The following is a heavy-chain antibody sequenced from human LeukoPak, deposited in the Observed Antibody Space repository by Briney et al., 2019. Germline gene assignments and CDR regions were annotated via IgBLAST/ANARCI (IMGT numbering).Heavy chain of an antibody. V-gene: IGHV4-30-2*01. CDR3: ARGKISPTRLLTTYYDFWSGYYLPGPYYFDY. J-gene: IGHJ4*02. D-gene: IGHD3-3*01. CDR1: GGSISSGGYS. CDR2: IYHSGST. Sequence: PSETLSLTCAVSGGSISSGGYSWSWIRQPPGKGLEWIGYIYHSGSTYYNPSLKSRVTISVDRSKNQFSLKLSSVTAADTAVYYCARGKISPTRLLTTYYDFWSGYYLPGPYYFDYWGQGTLVTVSS.